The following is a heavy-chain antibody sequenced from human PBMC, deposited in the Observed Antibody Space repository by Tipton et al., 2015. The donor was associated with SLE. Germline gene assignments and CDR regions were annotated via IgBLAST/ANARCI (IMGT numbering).Heavy chain of an antibody. D-gene: IGHD6-19*01. CDR3: ARNKAVAGTVIEY. J-gene: IGHJ4*02. Sequence: TLSLTCTVSGGSISSDGYYWTWLRQPAGKGLEWIGHIYTGGSTSYNSSLNSRVTMSIDTSKNQFSLKLTSLTAADTALYYCARNKAVAGTVIEYWGPGTLVTVSS. CDR2: IYTGGST. V-gene: IGHV4-61*09. CDR1: GGSISSDGYY.